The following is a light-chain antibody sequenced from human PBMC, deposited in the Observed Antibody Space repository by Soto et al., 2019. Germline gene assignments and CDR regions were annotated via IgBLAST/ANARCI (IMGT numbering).Light chain of an antibody. CDR2: GSS. V-gene: IGKV3-15*01. CDR1: QSVSSN. CDR3: QQYNNWPLT. Sequence: EIVMTQSPATLSVSPGERATLSCRASQSVSSNLAWYQQKPGQAPRLLICGSSTRATGIPARFSGSGSGTDFTLTISSLQSEDFAVYYCQQYNNWPLTFGGGTKVEIK. J-gene: IGKJ4*01.